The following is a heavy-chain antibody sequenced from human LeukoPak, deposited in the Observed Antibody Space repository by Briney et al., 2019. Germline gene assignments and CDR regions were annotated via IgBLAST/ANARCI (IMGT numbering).Heavy chain of an antibody. CDR1: GGSFSGYY. CDR2: INSSGST. CDR3: ARVSDSSGYYLFDY. J-gene: IGHJ4*02. Sequence: SENLSLTCAVYGGSFSGYYWSWLRQPPGKGREWSREINSSGSTNYNPSLKSRVTISVDTSKNQFSLKLSSVTAADTAVYYCARVSDSSGYYLFDYWGQGTLVTVSS. V-gene: IGHV4-34*01. D-gene: IGHD3-22*01.